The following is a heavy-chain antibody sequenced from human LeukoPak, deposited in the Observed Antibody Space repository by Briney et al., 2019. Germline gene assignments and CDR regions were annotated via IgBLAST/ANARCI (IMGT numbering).Heavy chain of an antibody. CDR1: GGSISSGSYY. CDR2: IYTSGST. Sequence: PSETLSLTCTVSGGSISSGSYYWSWIRQPAGKGLEWIGRIYTSGSTNYNPSLKSRVTISVDTSKNQFSLKLSSVTAADTAVHYCARARFMITFGGVNDTFDIWGQGTMVTVSS. D-gene: IGHD3-16*01. J-gene: IGHJ3*02. V-gene: IGHV4-61*02. CDR3: ARARFMITFGGVNDTFDI.